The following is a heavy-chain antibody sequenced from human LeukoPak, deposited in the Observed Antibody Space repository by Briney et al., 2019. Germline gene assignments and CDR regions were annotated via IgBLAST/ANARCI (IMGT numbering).Heavy chain of an antibody. V-gene: IGHV3-48*03. J-gene: IGHJ4*02. D-gene: IGHD2-15*01. CDR2: ISSGGTTM. CDR1: GFTFSSFE. CDR3: ARDPPMCSGGSCYYFDY. Sequence: GGSLRLSCAASGFTFSSFEMNWVRQAPGKGLEWVSYISSGGTTMYYADSVKGRFTISRDNAKNSLYLQMNSLRAEDTAVYYCARDPPMCSGGSCYYFDYWGQGTLVTVSS.